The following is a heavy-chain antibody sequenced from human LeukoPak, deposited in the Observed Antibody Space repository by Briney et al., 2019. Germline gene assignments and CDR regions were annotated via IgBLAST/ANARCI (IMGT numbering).Heavy chain of an antibody. J-gene: IGHJ4*02. V-gene: IGHV3-21*01. CDR1: GFTLSSYS. Sequence: PGGSLRLSCAASGFTLSSYSMNWVRQAPGKGLEWVSSISSGSSFIYYADSVKGRFTISRDNAKISLFLQMNSMRAEDTAMYYWARDSRQLVGGGDFDYWGQGTLVTVSS. CDR3: ARDSRQLVGGGDFDY. CDR2: ISSGSSFI. D-gene: IGHD6-6*01.